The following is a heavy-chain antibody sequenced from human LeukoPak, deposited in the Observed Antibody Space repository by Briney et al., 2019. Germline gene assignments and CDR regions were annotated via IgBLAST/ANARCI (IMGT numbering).Heavy chain of an antibody. V-gene: IGHV4-38-2*02. CDR2: IYHTGST. J-gene: IGHJ4*02. Sequence: SETLSLTCAVSGYSISSGYYWGWMRQPPGKGVEWIGSIYHTGSTYYNPSLKSRVTISVDTSKNQFSLNLSSVTAADTAVYYCARDAGTVTTPFDYWGQGTLVTVSS. D-gene: IGHD4-17*01. CDR3: ARDAGTVTTPFDY. CDR1: GYSISSGYY.